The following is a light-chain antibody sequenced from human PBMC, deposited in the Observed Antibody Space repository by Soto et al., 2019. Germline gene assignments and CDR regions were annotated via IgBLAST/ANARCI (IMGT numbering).Light chain of an antibody. Sequence: IVMTQSPDSLAVSLGERATLNCRSSQSVLYSSNDKNYLAWYQQKPGQTPKLLIYWASTRESGVPDRFSGSGSGTDFTLTISSLQAEDVAVYYCQQYYITPYTFGQGTKLEIK. CDR1: QSVLYSSNDKNY. CDR2: WAS. V-gene: IGKV4-1*01. J-gene: IGKJ2*01. CDR3: QQYYITPYT.